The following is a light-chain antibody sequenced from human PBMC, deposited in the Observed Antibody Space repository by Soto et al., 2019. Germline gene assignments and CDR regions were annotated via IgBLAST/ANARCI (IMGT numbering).Light chain of an antibody. J-gene: IGKJ1*01. V-gene: IGKV3-20*01. CDR1: QSVSIKY. Sequence: EIVLTQSPGTLSLSPGETATLSCRASQSVSIKYLAWYQQKPGQAPRLLIYGASGRATGIPDRFSGSESGTDFTLTISRLEAEDSAVYYCQQYGTSPRTFGQGTKVEIK. CDR2: GAS. CDR3: QQYGTSPRT.